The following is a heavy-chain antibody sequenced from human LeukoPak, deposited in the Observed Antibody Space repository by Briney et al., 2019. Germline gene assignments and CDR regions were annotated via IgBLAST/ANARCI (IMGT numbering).Heavy chain of an antibody. CDR2: ISGDGVST. D-gene: IGHD3-16*01. J-gene: IGHJ4*02. CDR1: GLPIADFA. Sequence: GGSLRLSCVASGLPIADFAMHWVRQAPGKGLEWVSLISGDGVSTFYADSVKGRFTISRDNAKNTLYLQMNSLRAEDTAVYYCAIGNYALGWGQGTLVTVSS. CDR3: AIGNYALG. V-gene: IGHV3-43*02.